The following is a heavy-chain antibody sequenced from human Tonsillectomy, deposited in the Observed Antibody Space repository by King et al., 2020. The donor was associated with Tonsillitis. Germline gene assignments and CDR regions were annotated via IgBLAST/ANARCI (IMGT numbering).Heavy chain of an antibody. CDR3: AISPLGELPRA. V-gene: IGHV1-18*04. CDR2: INTYNDNT. D-gene: IGHD1-26*01. Sequence: VQLVESGAEVKKPGASVKVSCKASGYTFPSYGINWVRQAPGQGLEWVGWINTYNDNTYYAQNLQGRVTMTTDTSTSTAYMELRSLRSDDTAVYYCAISPLGELPRAWGQGTLVTVSS. J-gene: IGHJ4*02. CDR1: GYTFPSYG.